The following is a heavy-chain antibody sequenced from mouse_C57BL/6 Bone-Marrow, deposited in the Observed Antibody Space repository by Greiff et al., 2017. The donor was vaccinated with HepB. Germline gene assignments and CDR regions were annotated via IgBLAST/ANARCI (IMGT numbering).Heavy chain of an antibody. CDR3: TRRVWLRGFAY. V-gene: IGHV1-15*01. D-gene: IGHD2-2*01. J-gene: IGHJ3*01. CDR1: GYTFTDYE. CDR2: IDPETGGT. Sequence: QVQLQQSGAELVRPGASVTLSCKASGYTFTDYEMHWVKQTPVHGLEWIGAIDPETGGTAYNQKFKGKAILTADKSSSTAYMELRSLTSEDSAVYYCTRRVWLRGFAYWGQGTLVTVSA.